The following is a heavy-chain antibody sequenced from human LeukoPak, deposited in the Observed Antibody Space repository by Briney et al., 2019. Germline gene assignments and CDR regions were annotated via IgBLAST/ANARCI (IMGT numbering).Heavy chain of an antibody. D-gene: IGHD2-15*01. V-gene: IGHV4-59*01. CDR1: GGSISSYY. Sequence: SETLSLTCTVSGGSISSYYWSWIRQPPGKGLEWIGYIYYSGSTNYNPSLKSRVTISVDTSKNQFSLKLSSVTAADTAVYYCARDRLRGGEGNWFDPWGQGTLVTVSS. J-gene: IGHJ5*02. CDR2: IYYSGST. CDR3: ARDRLRGGEGNWFDP.